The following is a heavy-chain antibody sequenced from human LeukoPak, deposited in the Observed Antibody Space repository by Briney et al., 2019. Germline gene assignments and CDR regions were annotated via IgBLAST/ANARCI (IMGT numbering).Heavy chain of an antibody. CDR2: IWYDGSNI. CDR3: AREGYCGGGRCFFDY. V-gene: IGHV3-33*01. J-gene: IGHJ4*02. CDR1: GFTFNSYG. Sequence: GGSLRLSCAASGFTFNSYGMHWVRQAPGKGLEGVAVIWYDGSNIYYADSVKGRFTISRDNSKNTLYLQMNSLRAEDTAVYYCAREGYCGGGRCFFDYWGQGTLVTVSS. D-gene: IGHD2-15*01.